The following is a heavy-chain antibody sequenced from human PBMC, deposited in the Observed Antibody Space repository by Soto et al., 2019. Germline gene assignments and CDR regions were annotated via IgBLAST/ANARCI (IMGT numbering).Heavy chain of an antibody. J-gene: IGHJ5*02. Sequence: SEPLSFTCTVSGGSISSYYWSWIRQPPGKGLEWIGYIYYSGSTNYNPSLKSRVTISVDTSKNQFSLKLSSVTAADTAVYYCERATMTTVTTSSLDPWGQGPLVTVYS. V-gene: IGHV4-59*01. CDR1: GGSISSYY. CDR3: ERATMTTVTTSSLDP. D-gene: IGHD4-4*01. CDR2: IYYSGST.